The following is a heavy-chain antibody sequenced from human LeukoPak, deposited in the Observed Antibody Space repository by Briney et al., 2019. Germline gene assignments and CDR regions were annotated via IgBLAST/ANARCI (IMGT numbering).Heavy chain of an antibody. CDR3: ARQTGSGLFILP. CDR1: GVSISSSNYY. D-gene: IGHD3/OR15-3a*01. J-gene: IGHJ4*02. CDR2: IYSSGST. Sequence: SETLSLTCTVSGVSISSSNYYWGWIRQPPGKGLEWIGNIYSSGSTYFNSSLKSRVTISIDTSKNQFSLRLTSVTAADTAVYYCARQTGSGLFILPGGQGTLVTVSS. V-gene: IGHV4-39*01.